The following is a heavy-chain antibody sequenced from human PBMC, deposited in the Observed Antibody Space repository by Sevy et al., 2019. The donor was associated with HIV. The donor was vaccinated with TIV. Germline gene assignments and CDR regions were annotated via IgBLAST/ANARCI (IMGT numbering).Heavy chain of an antibody. CDR3: ARDIDSSGYSYAFDL. D-gene: IGHD3-22*01. Sequence: GGSLRLSCKASGFIFSNYEMNWVRQAPGKGLEWVSYISPSGHAIYYADSVKGWFTVSRDNAKNSLYLQMNSLRGDDTALYYCARDIDSSGYSYAFDLWGQGTMVTVSS. CDR1: GFIFSNYE. CDR2: ISPSGHAI. V-gene: IGHV3-48*03. J-gene: IGHJ3*01.